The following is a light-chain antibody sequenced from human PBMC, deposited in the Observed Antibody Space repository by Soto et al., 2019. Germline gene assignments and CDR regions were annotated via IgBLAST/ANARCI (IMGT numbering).Light chain of an antibody. Sequence: QSALTQPASVSGSPGQSITISCTETSSDVAGYDSFSWYQQHPGKAPKLIIYEDSHRPSGVSRRFSASTSGTTASLTISGLQAEDEADYYCSSYTTSSTVVFGGGTKLTVL. CDR2: EDS. V-gene: IGLV2-14*01. CDR3: SSYTTSSTVV. CDR1: SSDVAGYDS. J-gene: IGLJ2*01.